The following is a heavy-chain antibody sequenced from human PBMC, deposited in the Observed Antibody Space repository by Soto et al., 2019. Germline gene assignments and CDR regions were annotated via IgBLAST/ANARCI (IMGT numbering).Heavy chain of an antibody. J-gene: IGHJ6*02. CDR3: ARYYYDSSGYDGMDV. CDR1: GFKISSSS. D-gene: IGHD3-22*01. CDR2: ISDSGSNT. Sequence: EVQLVESGGGLVQPGGSLRLSCAAFGFKISSSSMNWVRQAPGRGLEWVAYISDSGSNTLYADSVKGRFTVSRDTAKDSLNLPNKGLRDEDRAVYYCARYYYDSSGYDGMDVWGQGTTVTVSS. V-gene: IGHV3-48*02.